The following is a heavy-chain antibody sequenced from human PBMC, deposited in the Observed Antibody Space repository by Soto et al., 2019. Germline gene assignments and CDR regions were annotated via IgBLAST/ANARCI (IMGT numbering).Heavy chain of an antibody. CDR3: AREYMRPYYYDSSGYYYHYYYYYGMDV. J-gene: IGHJ6*02. Sequence: LRLSCAASGFTFSSYAMHWVRQAPGKGLEWVAVISYDGSNKYYADSVKGRFTISRDNSKNTLYLQMNSLRAEDTAVYYCAREYMRPYYYDSSGYYYHYYYYYGMDVWGQGTTVTVSS. V-gene: IGHV3-30-3*01. CDR1: GFTFSSYA. CDR2: ISYDGSNK. D-gene: IGHD3-22*01.